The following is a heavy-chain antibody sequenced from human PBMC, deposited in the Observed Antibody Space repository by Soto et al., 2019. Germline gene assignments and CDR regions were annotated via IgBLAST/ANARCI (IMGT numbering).Heavy chain of an antibody. J-gene: IGHJ4*02. CDR2: INHSGST. CDR3: ARGRLIAVAGIFDY. V-gene: IGHV4-34*01. Sequence: SETLSLTCAVYGGSFSGYYWSWIRQPPGKGLEWIGEINHSGSTNYNPSLKSRVTISVDTSKNQFSLKLSSVTAADTAVYYCARGRLIAVAGIFDYWGQGTLVTSPQ. CDR1: GGSFSGYY. D-gene: IGHD6-19*01.